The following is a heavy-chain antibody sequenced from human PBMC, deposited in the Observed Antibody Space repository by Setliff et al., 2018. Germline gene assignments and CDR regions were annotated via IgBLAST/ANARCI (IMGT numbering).Heavy chain of an antibody. D-gene: IGHD2-15*01. Sequence: ETLSLTCTVSGYSISSGYIWGWIRQPPGKGLEWVGNIGHTGSINYNPSLKSRVTISADTSKNQFSLKLSSVTAADTAVYYCARDQGRRYCSGGSCAFFDYWGQGTLVTVSS. J-gene: IGHJ4*02. CDR2: IGHTGSI. CDR3: ARDQGRRYCSGGSCAFFDY. V-gene: IGHV4-38-2*02. CDR1: GYSISSGYI.